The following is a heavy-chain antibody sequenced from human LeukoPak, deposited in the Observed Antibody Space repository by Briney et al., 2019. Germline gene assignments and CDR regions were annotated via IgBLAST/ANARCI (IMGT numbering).Heavy chain of an antibody. V-gene: IGHV3-30*02. J-gene: IGHJ4*02. CDR2: IRYDGSDK. Sequence: GGSLRLSCATSGFIFNKYGMHWVRQAPGKGLDWVAYIRYDGSDKHYGDSVKGRFTISRDDSKNTLYLQMSRLRAEATAVYYCAKDWDYNFWSNYDHWGQGILVTVSS. D-gene: IGHD3-3*01. CDR3: AKDWDYNFWSNYDH. CDR1: GFIFNKYG.